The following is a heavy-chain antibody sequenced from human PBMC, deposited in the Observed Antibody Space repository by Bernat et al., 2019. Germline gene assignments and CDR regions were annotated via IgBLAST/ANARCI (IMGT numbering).Heavy chain of an antibody. D-gene: IGHD3-9*01. Sequence: QVQLVESGGGVVQPGRSLRLSCAASGFTFSSYGMHWVRQAPGKGLEWVAVIWYDGSNKYYADSVKGRFTISRDNSKNTLYLQMNSLRAEDTAVYYWARGWGYDILTGERRDALDIWGQGTMVTVSS. V-gene: IGHV3-33*01. CDR3: ARGWGYDILTGERRDALDI. CDR1: GFTFSSYG. CDR2: IWYDGSNK. J-gene: IGHJ3*02.